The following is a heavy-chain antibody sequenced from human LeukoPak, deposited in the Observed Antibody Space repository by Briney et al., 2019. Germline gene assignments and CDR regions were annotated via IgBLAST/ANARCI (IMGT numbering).Heavy chain of an antibody. CDR3: ARARITIFGPPPRRSAMDV. V-gene: IGHV4-34*01. CDR2: INHSGST. CDR1: GISISNGYY. D-gene: IGHD3-3*01. J-gene: IGHJ6*02. Sequence: SETLSLTCTLSGISISNGYYWGWIRQPPGKGLEWIGEINHSGSTNYNPSLKSRVTISVDTSKNQFSLKLSSVTAADTAVYYCARARITIFGPPPRRSAMDVWGQGTTVTVSS.